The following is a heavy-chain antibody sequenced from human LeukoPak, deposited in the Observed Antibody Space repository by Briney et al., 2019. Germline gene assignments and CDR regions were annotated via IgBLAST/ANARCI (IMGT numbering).Heavy chain of an antibody. V-gene: IGHV3-30-3*01. J-gene: IGHJ6*02. D-gene: IGHD2-2*01. CDR1: GFTFSSYA. Sequence: GGSLRLSWAASGFTFSSYAMHWVRQAPGKGLEWVAVISYDGSNKYYADSVKGRFTISRDNSKNTLYLQMNSLRAEDTAVYYCAREGCSSTSCSAYGMDVWGQGTTVTVSS. CDR2: ISYDGSNK. CDR3: AREGCSSTSCSAYGMDV.